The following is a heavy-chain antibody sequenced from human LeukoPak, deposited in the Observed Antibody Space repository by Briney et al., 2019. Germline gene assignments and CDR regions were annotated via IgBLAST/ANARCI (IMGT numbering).Heavy chain of an antibody. CDR2: ISGSGGIT. D-gene: IGHD6-19*01. Sequence: GGSLRLSCAASGFTFSTYAMSWVRQAPGKGLEWASSISGSGGITYYADSVKGRFTISRDNFKNTLYLQMNSLRAEDTAVYYCARGYNTGWYYFDYWGQGTLVTVSS. J-gene: IGHJ4*02. V-gene: IGHV3-23*01. CDR1: GFTFSTYA. CDR3: ARGYNTGWYYFDY.